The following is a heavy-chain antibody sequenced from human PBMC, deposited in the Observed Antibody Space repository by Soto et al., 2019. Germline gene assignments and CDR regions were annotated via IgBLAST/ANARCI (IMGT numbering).Heavy chain of an antibody. CDR2: INAGNGNT. D-gene: IGHD6-13*01. CDR1: GYTFTSYA. V-gene: IGHV1-3*01. Sequence: ASVKVSCKASGYTFTSYAMHWVRQAPGQRLEWMGWINAGNGNTKYSQKFQGRVTITRDTSASTAYMELSSLRSEDTAVYYCARVYSSSWYYYYYYGMDVWGQGTKVTVSS. CDR3: ARVYSSSWYYYYYYGMDV. J-gene: IGHJ6*02.